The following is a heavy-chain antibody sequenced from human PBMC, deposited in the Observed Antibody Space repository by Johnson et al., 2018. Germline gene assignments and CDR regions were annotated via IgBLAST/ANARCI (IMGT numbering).Heavy chain of an antibody. D-gene: IGHD2-2*02. V-gene: IGHV6-1*01. J-gene: IGHJ6*02. CDR1: GDSVSSNSAA. CDR3: AVTYCSSTSCFTPLDYYYGMDV. CDR2: TYYRSKWYN. Sequence: QVQLQQSGPGLVKPSQTLSLTCAISGDSVSSNSAAWNWIRQSPSRGLAWLGRTYYRSKWYNDYAVSVKSRITINPDTSKNQFSLQLNSVTPEDTAVYYCAVTYCSSTSCFTPLDYYYGMDVWGQGTTVTVSS.